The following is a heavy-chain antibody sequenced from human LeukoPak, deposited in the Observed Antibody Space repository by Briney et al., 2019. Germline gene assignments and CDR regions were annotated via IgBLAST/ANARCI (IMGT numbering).Heavy chain of an antibody. CDR2: IIPIFGTA. CDR3: ARDPAIVVVPAATYYYYGMDV. Sequence: GCSVNVSCKASVGTFSSYAISWVRQAPGQGLEWMGGIIPIFGTANYAQKFQGRVTITADESTSTAYMELSSLRSEDTAVYYCARDPAIVVVPAATYYYYGMDVWGKGATVTVSS. J-gene: IGHJ6*04. CDR1: VGTFSSYA. D-gene: IGHD2-2*01. V-gene: IGHV1-69*01.